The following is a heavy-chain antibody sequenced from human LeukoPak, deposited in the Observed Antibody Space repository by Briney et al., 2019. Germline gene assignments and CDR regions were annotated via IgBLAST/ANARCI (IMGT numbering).Heavy chain of an antibody. Sequence: GGSLRLSCAASGFTFSSYSMMWVRQAPGKGLEWVSYISSSSTTIHYADSVKGRFTISRDNAKNSVYLQMNSLRAEDTAVYYCAKALLGSSWYSYYYYMDVWGKGTTVTVSS. J-gene: IGHJ6*03. CDR3: AKALLGSSWYSYYYYMDV. CDR1: GFTFSSYS. V-gene: IGHV3-48*01. D-gene: IGHD6-13*01. CDR2: ISSSSTTI.